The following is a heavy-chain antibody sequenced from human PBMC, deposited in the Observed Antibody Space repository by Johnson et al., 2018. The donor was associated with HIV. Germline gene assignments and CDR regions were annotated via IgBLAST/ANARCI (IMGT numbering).Heavy chain of an antibody. J-gene: IGHJ3*01. CDR1: GFTFSSYA. Sequence: QVQLVESGGGVVQPGRSLRLSCAASGFTFSSYAMHWVRQAPGKGLEWVAVISYDGNTEYYADSVQGRFSISRDNSKNTLYLQMNSLRTDDTAVYYCARDWGLNNWNDPGVFDFWGQGTLVTVSS. CDR3: ARDWGLNNWNDPGVFDF. D-gene: IGHD1-1*01. V-gene: IGHV3-30-3*01. CDR2: ISYDGNTE.